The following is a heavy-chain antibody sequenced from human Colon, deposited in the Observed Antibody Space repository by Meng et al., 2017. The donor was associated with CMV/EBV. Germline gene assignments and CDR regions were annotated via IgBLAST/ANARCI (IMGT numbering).Heavy chain of an antibody. D-gene: IGHD4-23*01. Sequence: QVQLVESGGGVVQPERSLRLSCAASGFIFSDYGMLWVRQAPGKGLEWVAVVWYDGDNKYYADSVKGRFTISRDNSRNTVFLHMNSLRAEDTAVYYCARGVSVVDLYLDSWGQGTLVTVSS. J-gene: IGHJ4*02. CDR2: VWYDGDNK. CDR3: ARGVSVVDLYLDS. V-gene: IGHV3-33*01. CDR1: GFIFSDYG.